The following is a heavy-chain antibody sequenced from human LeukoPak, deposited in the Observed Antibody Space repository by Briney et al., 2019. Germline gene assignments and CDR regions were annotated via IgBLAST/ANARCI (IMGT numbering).Heavy chain of an antibody. Sequence: SETLSLTCTVSGGSISSYYWSWIRQPAGKGLEWIGRIYTSGSTNYNPSLKSRVTMSVDTSKNQFSLKLSSVTAADTAVYYCARVSRKGTATYMDAWGKGTTVTVSS. D-gene: IGHD5-18*01. CDR3: ARVSRKGTATYMDA. CDR1: GGSISSYY. V-gene: IGHV4-4*07. CDR2: IYTSGST. J-gene: IGHJ6*03.